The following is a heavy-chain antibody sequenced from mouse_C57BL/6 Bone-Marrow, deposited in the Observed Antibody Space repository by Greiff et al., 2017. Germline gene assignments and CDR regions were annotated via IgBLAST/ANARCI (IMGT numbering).Heavy chain of an antibody. V-gene: IGHV1-69*01. J-gene: IGHJ3*01. D-gene: IGHD1-1*01. CDR2: IDPSDSYT. Sequence: QVQLQQPGAELVMPGASVKLSCKASGYTFTSYWMHWVKQRPGQGLEWIGEIDPSDSYTNYNQKFKGKSTLTVDKSSSTAYMQLSSLTSEDSAVYYWARDGSSYDWFAYWGQGTLVTVSA. CDR3: ARDGSSYDWFAY. CDR1: GYTFTSYW.